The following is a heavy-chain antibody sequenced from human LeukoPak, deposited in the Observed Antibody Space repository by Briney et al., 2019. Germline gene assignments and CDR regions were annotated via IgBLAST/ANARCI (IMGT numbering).Heavy chain of an antibody. D-gene: IGHD2-2*02. V-gene: IGHV4-30-2*01. CDR3: ARGGAPYCSSTSCYMSAFDI. J-gene: IGHJ3*02. Sequence: PSQTLSLTCAVSGGSISSAGYSWSWIRQPPGKGLEWIGYIYRSGSTYYNPSLKSRVTISIDRSKNQFSLKLSSATAADTAVYYCARGGAPYCSSTSCYMSAFDIWGQGTMVTVSS. CDR1: GGSISSAGYS. CDR2: IYRSGST.